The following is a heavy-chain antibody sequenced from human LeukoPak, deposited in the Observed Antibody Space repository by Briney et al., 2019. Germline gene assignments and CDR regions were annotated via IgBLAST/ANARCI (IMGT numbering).Heavy chain of an antibody. CDR1: GFTFNSYA. V-gene: IGHV3-30*04. D-gene: IGHD3-10*01. CDR2: VLSDGSDQ. J-gene: IGHJ6*03. Sequence: GGSLRLSCAASGFTFNSYAMKWVRQAPGKGLEWLAVVLSDGSDQYYGDSVQGRFTVSRDNSKNTLYLQMDNLRFEDTAVYYCARVSKPGWFDYYYMDVWGKGTTVTVSS. CDR3: ARVSKPGWFDYYYMDV.